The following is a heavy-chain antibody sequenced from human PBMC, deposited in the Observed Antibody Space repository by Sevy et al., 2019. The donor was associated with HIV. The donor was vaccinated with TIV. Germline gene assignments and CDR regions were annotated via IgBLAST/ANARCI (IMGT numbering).Heavy chain of an antibody. CDR1: GFTLSPYS. Sequence: QLGGSLRLSCAASGFTLSPYSMEWVRQAPGKGLEGVSHISSSSNIIYYADPVKGRFTVSRDNANNSLYLRMDSLGDEDTAGYYCARDAMRVGNSNYYYGMDVWGQGTTVTVSS. CDR3: ARDAMRVGNSNYYYGMDV. J-gene: IGHJ6*02. V-gene: IGHV3-48*02. D-gene: IGHD2-2*01. CDR2: ISSSSNII.